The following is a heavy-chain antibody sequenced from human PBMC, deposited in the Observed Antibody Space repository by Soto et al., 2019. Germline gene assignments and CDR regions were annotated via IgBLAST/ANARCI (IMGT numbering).Heavy chain of an antibody. J-gene: IGHJ4*02. Sequence: ASETLSLTCTVSGGSISSYYWSWIRQPPGKGLEWIGYIYYSGSTNYNPSLKSRVTISVDTSKNQFSLKLSSVTAADTAVYYCARGPDYGDYQFDYWGQGTLVTVSS. CDR1: GGSISSYY. D-gene: IGHD4-17*01. CDR3: ARGPDYGDYQFDY. CDR2: IYYSGST. V-gene: IGHV4-59*01.